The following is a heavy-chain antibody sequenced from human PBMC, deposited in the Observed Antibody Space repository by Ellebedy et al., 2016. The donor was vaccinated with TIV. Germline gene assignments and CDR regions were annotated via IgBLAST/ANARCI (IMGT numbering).Heavy chain of an antibody. D-gene: IGHD5-12*01. J-gene: IGHJ4*02. CDR1: GFSFSNAW. V-gene: IGHV3-15*07. CDR3: TTSSVDIVATRGLSLDY. Sequence: PGGSLRLSCAASGFSFSNAWMNWVRQAPGKGLEWVGRIRSKTDGGTTDYAAPVKCRFTISRDDSKNTLYMEMSSLKTEDTAVYYCTTSSVDIVATRGLSLDYWGQGTLVTVSS. CDR2: IRSKTDGGTT.